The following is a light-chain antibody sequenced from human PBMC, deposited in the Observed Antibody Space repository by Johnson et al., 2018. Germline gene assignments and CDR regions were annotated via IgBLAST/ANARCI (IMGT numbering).Light chain of an antibody. CDR3: GTWDSRLSAGNV. J-gene: IGLJ1*01. CDR2: ENN. V-gene: IGLV1-51*02. Sequence: QSVLTQPPSVSAAPGQKVTISCSGSSSNIGNNYVSWYQQLPGTAPKLLIYENNKRPSGIPDRFPGSKSGTSATLGITGLQTGDEADYYRGTWDSRLSAGNVFGTGTKVTVL. CDR1: SSNIGNNY.